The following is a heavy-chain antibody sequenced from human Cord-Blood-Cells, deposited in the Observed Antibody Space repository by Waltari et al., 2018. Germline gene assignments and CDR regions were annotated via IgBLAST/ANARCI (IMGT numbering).Heavy chain of an antibody. D-gene: IGHD7-27*01. V-gene: IGHV1-69*09. CDR2: IIPILGIA. CDR3: ARDSGSGANWYYYYYYMDV. J-gene: IGHJ6*03. CDR1: GCTFSSYP. Sequence: QVQLVQSGAEVQKPGSSVKVSCTAYGCTFSSYPLSWVRQDPGQGLEWMGRIIPILGIANYAQKFQGRVTITADKSTSTAYMELSSLRSEDTAVYYCARDSGSGANWYYYYYYMDVWGKGTTVTVSS.